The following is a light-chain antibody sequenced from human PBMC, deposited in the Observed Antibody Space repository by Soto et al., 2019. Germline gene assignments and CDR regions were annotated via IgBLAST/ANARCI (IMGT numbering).Light chain of an antibody. Sequence: QSVLTQPASVSGSPGQSITFSCTGTSSDVGSSNLVSWYQQHPGKAPKLLIYEVSKRPSGVSNRFSGSKSGSTASLTISGLQAEDEADYYCCSYAGSSTHVFGTGTKVTV. CDR3: CSYAGSSTHV. J-gene: IGLJ1*01. V-gene: IGLV2-23*02. CDR2: EVS. CDR1: SSDVGSSNL.